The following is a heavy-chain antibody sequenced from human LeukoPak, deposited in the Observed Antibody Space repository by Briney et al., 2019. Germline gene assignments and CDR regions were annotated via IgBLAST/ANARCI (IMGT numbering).Heavy chain of an antibody. CDR2: INPGGGNT. Sequence: ASVKVSCKASGYTFTNYYIHWVRQAPGQGLEWMGLINPGGGNTNYAQNFQGRVTMTRDTSASTVYMELSSLRSEDTAIYYCARIRDGYNDAYDIWGQGTVVTVPS. CDR3: ARIRDGYNDAYDI. CDR1: GYTFTNYY. D-gene: IGHD5-24*01. V-gene: IGHV1-46*01. J-gene: IGHJ3*02.